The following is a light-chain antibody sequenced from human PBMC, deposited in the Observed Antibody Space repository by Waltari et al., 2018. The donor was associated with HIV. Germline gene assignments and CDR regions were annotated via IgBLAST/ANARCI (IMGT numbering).Light chain of an antibody. CDR1: RSNIGITP. J-gene: IGLJ3*02. V-gene: IGLV1-44*01. Sequence: QSVLPHPPSASGAPGQRATTPCSGTRSNIGITPVTGYQQLPGTAPKLLISSNSQRPSGVPDRFSGSKSGSSASLAISGLQSEDESQYFCGAWDDSLKGFMFGGGTQLTVL. CDR2: SNS. CDR3: GAWDDSLKGFM.